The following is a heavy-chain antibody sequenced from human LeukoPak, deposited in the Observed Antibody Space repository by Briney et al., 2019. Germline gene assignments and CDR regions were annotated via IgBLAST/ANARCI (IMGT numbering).Heavy chain of an antibody. CDR2: IRFDGSSK. V-gene: IGHV3-30*02. CDR1: GFTFSDYG. Sequence: PGGSLRLSCAASGFTFSDYGIHWVRQAPGKGLEWVAFIRFDGSSKYYTDSVKGRFTISRDNSKNTLYLQMNSLRAEDTAVYYCAKDRVSGQGGAARILDYWGQGILVTVSS. J-gene: IGHJ4*02. CDR3: AKDRVSGQGGAARILDY. D-gene: IGHD6-6*01.